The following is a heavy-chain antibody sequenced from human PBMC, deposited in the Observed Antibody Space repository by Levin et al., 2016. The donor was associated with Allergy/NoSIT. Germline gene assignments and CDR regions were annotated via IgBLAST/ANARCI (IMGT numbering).Heavy chain of an antibody. D-gene: IGHD5-12*01. CDR3: ARDYSSYVRDYYYAMDV. CDR2: INPNSGGT. Sequence: WVRQAPGQGLEWMGWINPNSGGTNYAQKFQGKVTMTRDTSISTAYMELSRLRSDDTAVYYCARDYSSYVRDYYYAMDVWGQGTTVTVSS. J-gene: IGHJ6*02. V-gene: IGHV1-2*02.